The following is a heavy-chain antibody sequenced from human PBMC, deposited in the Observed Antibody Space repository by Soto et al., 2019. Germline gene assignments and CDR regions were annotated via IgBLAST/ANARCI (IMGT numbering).Heavy chain of an antibody. Sequence: AGSLRLSCAASGFTFSSYAMSWVRQAPGKGLEWVSGISGSGGTTYYADSVKGRFTISRDNSKNTLYLQMNSLRAEHTAVYYCAKGRNYYDTSGYPHRFDYWGQGALVTVSS. CDR3: AKGRNYYDTSGYPHRFDY. CDR2: ISGSGGTT. CDR1: GFTFSSYA. D-gene: IGHD3-22*01. V-gene: IGHV3-23*01. J-gene: IGHJ4*02.